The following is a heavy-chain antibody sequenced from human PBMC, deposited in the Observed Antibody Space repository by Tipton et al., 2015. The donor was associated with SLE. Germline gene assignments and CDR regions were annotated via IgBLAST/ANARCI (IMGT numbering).Heavy chain of an antibody. CDR2: MYYSGST. Sequence: TLSLTCTVSGGSVRSSSYYWAWIRPPPGKGLEWIGSMYYSGSTYYNPSLPSRVTISVDTSKNQFSLHLSSVTAADTAVYYCARVGYYDSSGKWLWSMDVWGQGTTVTVSS. CDR3: ARVGYYDSSGKWLWSMDV. CDR1: GGSVRSSSYY. J-gene: IGHJ6*02. V-gene: IGHV4-39*07. D-gene: IGHD3-22*01.